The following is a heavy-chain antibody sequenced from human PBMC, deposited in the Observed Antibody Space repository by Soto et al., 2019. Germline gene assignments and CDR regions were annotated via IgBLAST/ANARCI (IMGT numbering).Heavy chain of an antibody. V-gene: IGHV1-8*01. CDR2: INPHGGST. CDR3: ARMATFGSLNWFDP. Sequence: GASVKVSCKAPRDTFTSYYINWVRQAPGQGLEWMGVINPHGGSTAYAQKFKGRVTLTRDISIATAYMELSSLRSDDTAIYYCARMATFGSLNWFDPWGQGTLVTVSS. D-gene: IGHD3-16*01. CDR1: RDTFTSYY. J-gene: IGHJ5*02.